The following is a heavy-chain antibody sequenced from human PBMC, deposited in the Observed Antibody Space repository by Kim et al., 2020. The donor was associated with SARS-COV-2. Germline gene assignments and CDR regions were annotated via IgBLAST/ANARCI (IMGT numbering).Heavy chain of an antibody. CDR1: GGSISSSSYY. J-gene: IGHJ4*02. D-gene: IGHD1-1*01. V-gene: IGHV4-39*07. Sequence: SETLSLTCTVSGGSISSSSYYWGWIRQPPGKGLEWIGSIYYSGSTYYNPSLKSRVTISVDTSKKQFSLRPNSVTAADTAVYYCATGSGDFHYWGQGTLVTVSS. CDR2: IYYSGST. CDR3: ATGSGDFHY.